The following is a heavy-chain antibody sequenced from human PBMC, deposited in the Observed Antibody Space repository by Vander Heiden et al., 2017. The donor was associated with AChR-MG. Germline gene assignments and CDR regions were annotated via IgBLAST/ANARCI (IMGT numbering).Heavy chain of an antibody. V-gene: IGHV1-69*06. Sequence: QVQLVQSGAEVKKPGSSVKVSCKASGGTFSSYDISWVRQAPGQGLEWMGGIIPLFGTANYAQKFQGRVTITADKSTSTAYMEMSSLRSEDTAVYYCARDPPVTHDSSGYSENFDYWGQGTLVTVSS. D-gene: IGHD3-22*01. J-gene: IGHJ4*02. CDR1: GGTFSSYD. CDR3: ARDPPVTHDSSGYSENFDY. CDR2: IIPLFGTA.